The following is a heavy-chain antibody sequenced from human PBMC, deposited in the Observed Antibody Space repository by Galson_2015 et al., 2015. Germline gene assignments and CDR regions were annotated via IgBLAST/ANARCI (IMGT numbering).Heavy chain of an antibody. CDR2: INHSGST. CDR1: GGSFSGYY. J-gene: IGHJ4*02. Sequence: ETLSLTCAVYGGSFSGYYWSWIRQPPGKGLEWIGEINHSGSTNYNPSLKSRVTISVDTSKNQFSLKLSSVTAADTAVYYCARGHLQYSSSSWAINRIAVAAHGDYFDYWGQGTLVTVSS. D-gene: IGHD6-6*01. CDR3: ARGHLQYSSSSWAINRIAVAAHGDYFDY. V-gene: IGHV4-34*01.